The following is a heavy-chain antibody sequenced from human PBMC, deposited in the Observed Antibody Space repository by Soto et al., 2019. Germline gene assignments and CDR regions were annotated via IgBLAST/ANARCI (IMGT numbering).Heavy chain of an antibody. CDR1: GFTFSSYA. CDR2: ISYDGSNK. V-gene: IGHV3-30-3*01. J-gene: IGHJ6*04. CDR3: ARDDVLCDGGRCYGIPLDV. Sequence: PGGSLRLSCAASGFTFSSYAMHWVRQAPGKGLEWVAVISYDGSNKYYADSVKGRFTISRDNSKNTLYLQMNSLRAEDTAVYYCARDDVLCDGGRCYGIPLDVWGKGTKVTVSS. D-gene: IGHD2-15*01.